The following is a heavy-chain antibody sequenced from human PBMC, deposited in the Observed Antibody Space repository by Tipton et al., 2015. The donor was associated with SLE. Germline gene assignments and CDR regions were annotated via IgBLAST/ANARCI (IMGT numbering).Heavy chain of an antibody. CDR3: ARTLNRAAFDI. V-gene: IGHV3-23*01. D-gene: IGHD1-14*01. CDR2: ITASGRNT. CDR1: GFTFNSFA. J-gene: IGHJ3*02. Sequence: SLRLSCEASGFTFNSFAMNWVRQAPGKGLEWVSSITASGRNTYYADFVKGRFTLSRDISKNTLYLQLTSLRAEDTAVYYCARTLNRAAFDIWGQGTMVTVSS.